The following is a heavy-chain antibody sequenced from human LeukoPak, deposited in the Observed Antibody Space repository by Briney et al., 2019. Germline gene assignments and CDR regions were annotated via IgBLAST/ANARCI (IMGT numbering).Heavy chain of an antibody. V-gene: IGHV4-39*01. J-gene: IGHJ4*02. D-gene: IGHD2-15*01. CDR1: GGSISSGNYY. CDR2: IHNSGST. CDR3: VRRRGGSSEIDY. Sequence: SETLSLTCSVSGGSISSGNYYWGWIRQPPGKGPEWIGNIHNSGSTYYNPTLKSRVTISIDTSIDQFSLKLGSVTAADTAVYYCVRRRGGSSEIDYWGQGTLVTVSS.